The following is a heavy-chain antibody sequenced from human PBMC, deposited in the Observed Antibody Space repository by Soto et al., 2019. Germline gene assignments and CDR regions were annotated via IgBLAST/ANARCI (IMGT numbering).Heavy chain of an antibody. V-gene: IGHV3-30-3*01. D-gene: IGHD3-16*02. Sequence: QVQLVESGGGVVQPGRSLRLSCVASGFSFSNYAMHWVRQAPGKGLEWVAVISYDGSNKYYADSVKGRFTISRDNSKNTLYLQMNKLRTEDTAVYYCATVRGYRPDVDAFDIWGQGTMVTVSS. CDR1: GFSFSNYA. J-gene: IGHJ3*02. CDR2: ISYDGSNK. CDR3: ATVRGYRPDVDAFDI.